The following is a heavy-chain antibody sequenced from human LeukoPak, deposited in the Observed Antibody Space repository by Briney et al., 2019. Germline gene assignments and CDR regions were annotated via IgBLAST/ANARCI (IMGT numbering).Heavy chain of an antibody. CDR1: GFTFGDYA. CDR2: VRSKAYGGTT. V-gene: IGHV3-49*04. Sequence: GGTLRLSCTASGFTFGDYAMSWVRQAPGKGLEWVGFVRSKAYGGTTDYAASVKGRFTISRDDSKSIAYLQMNSLKIEDTAVYYCTREYGGYPDYWGQGTPVTVSS. D-gene: IGHD4-23*01. J-gene: IGHJ4*02. CDR3: TREYGGYPDY.